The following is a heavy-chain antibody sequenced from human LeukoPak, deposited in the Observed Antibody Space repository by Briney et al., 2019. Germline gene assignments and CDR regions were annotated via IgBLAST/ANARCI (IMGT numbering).Heavy chain of an antibody. CDR3: ARVNGYYDYVWGSYRSHYFDY. V-gene: IGHV4-4*07. Sequence: SETLSLTCTVSGGSISSYYWSWIRQPAGKGLEWIGRIYTSGSTNYNPSLKSRVTMSVDTSKNQFSLKLSSVTAADTAVYYCARVNGYYDYVWGSYRSHYFDYWGQGTLVTVSS. CDR2: IYTSGST. CDR1: GGSISSYY. D-gene: IGHD3-16*02. J-gene: IGHJ4*02.